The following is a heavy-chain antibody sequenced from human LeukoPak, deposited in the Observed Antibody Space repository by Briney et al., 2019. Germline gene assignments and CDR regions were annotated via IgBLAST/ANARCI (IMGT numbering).Heavy chain of an antibody. CDR3: ARDESSSTSCYPFCLFYYYGIDV. Sequence: PGGSLRLSRAASVFTLSSYWTSWVRQAPGKGLEWVANIKQVGSEKYYVDSVNGRFTISRDNAKNSLYLPMNSLRGEDMAVYYCARDESSSTSCYPFCLFYYYGIDVWGQGTTVTVSS. V-gene: IGHV3-7*01. D-gene: IGHD2-2*01. J-gene: IGHJ6*02. CDR2: IKQVGSEK. CDR1: VFTLSSYW.